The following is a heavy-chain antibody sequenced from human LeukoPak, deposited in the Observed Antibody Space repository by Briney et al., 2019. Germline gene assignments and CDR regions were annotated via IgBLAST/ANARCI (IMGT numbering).Heavy chain of an antibody. CDR3: ARGEWDLLFDY. CDR1: GGSISSYY. V-gene: IGHV4-59*01. CDR2: IFYSGST. J-gene: IGHJ4*02. Sequence: SETLSLTCTVSGGSISSYYWSWIRQPPGKGLEWIGYIFYSGSTNYNPSLKSRVTISVDTSKNQFSLKLSSVTAADTAVYYCARGEWDLLFDYWGQGTLVTVSS. D-gene: IGHD1-26*01.